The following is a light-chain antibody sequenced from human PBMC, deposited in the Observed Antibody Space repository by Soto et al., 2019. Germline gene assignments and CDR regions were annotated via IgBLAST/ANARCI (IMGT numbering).Light chain of an antibody. Sequence: DIQMTQSPSSVSASVGDRVTITCRASQDIATWLLWFQQKPGRAPRVLISAASSLQSGVPSRFSGSGSGTEFTLTISSLQHEDFETYYCLQVDSFPLTLGGGTKVDIK. CDR3: LQVDSFPLT. CDR2: AAS. J-gene: IGKJ4*01. CDR1: QDIATW. V-gene: IGKV1-12*01.